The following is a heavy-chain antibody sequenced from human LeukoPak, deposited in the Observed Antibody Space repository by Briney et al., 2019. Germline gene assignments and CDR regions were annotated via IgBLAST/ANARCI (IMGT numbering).Heavy chain of an antibody. CDR2: IYSGGST. J-gene: IGHJ3*02. D-gene: IGHD3-10*01. Sequence: GGSLRLSCAASGFTVSSNYMSWVRQAPGKGLEWVSVIYSGGSTYYADSVKGRFTISRDNSKNTLYLQMNSLRAEDTAVYYCATYYYGSGSYGDAFDIWGRGTMVTVSS. CDR1: GFTVSSNY. V-gene: IGHV3-53*01. CDR3: ATYYYGSGSYGDAFDI.